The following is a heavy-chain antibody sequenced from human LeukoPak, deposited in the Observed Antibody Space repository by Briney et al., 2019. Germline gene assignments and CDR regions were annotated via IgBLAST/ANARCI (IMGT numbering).Heavy chain of an antibody. J-gene: IGHJ4*02. Sequence: SETLSLTCAVSGGSISRYYWSWIRQPPGKGLEWIGYIYYSGSTNYDPSLKSRVTISVDTSKNQFSLKLSSVTAADTAVYYCARRTYDFWSGNYFDYWGQGTLVTVSS. V-gene: IGHV4-59*01. CDR3: ARRTYDFWSGNYFDY. CDR2: IYYSGST. CDR1: GGSISRYY. D-gene: IGHD3-3*01.